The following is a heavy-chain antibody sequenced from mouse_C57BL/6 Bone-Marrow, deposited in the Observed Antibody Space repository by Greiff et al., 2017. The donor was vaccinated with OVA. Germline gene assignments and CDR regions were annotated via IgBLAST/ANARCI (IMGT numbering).Heavy chain of an antibody. J-gene: IGHJ2*01. Sequence: EVQGVESGGDLVKPGGSLKLSCAASGFTFSSYGMSWVRQTPDKRLEWVATISSGGSYTYYPDSVKGRFTISRDNAKNTLYLQMSSLKSEDTAMYYCARRFKDYFDYWGQGTTLTVSS. CDR3: ARRFKDYFDY. CDR1: GFTFSSYG. CDR2: ISSGGSYT. V-gene: IGHV5-6*01.